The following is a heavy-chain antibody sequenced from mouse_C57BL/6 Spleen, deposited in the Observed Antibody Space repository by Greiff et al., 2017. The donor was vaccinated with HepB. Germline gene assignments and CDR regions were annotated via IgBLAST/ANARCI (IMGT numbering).Heavy chain of an antibody. V-gene: IGHV5-15*04. CDR1: GFTFSDYG. J-gene: IGHJ1*03. D-gene: IGHD1-1*01. Sequence: DVQLVESGGGLVQPGGSLKLSCAASGFTFSDYGMAWVRQAPRKGPEWVAFISNLAYSIYYADTVTGRFTISRENAKNTLYLEMSSLRSEDTAMYYCAGRGDYYGSSSYWYFDVWGTGTTVTVSS. CDR2: ISNLAYSI. CDR3: AGRGDYYGSSSYWYFDV.